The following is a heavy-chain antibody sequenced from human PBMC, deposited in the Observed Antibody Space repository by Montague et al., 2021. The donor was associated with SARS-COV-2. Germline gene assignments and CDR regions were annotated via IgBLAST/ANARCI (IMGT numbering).Heavy chain of an antibody. J-gene: IGHJ4*02. CDR1: GFTFTSYS. Sequence: SLRLSCAASGFTFTSYSMHWVRQAPGKGLEWLAIVSFNGAKQYYADSVNGRFTISRDNSKNTLFLQMNSLRAEDTAVYFCARVKTGLYVPIDFWGQGTLVTVSS. CDR2: VSFNGAKQ. CDR3: ARVKTGLYVPIDF. D-gene: IGHD1-1*01. V-gene: IGHV3-30*04.